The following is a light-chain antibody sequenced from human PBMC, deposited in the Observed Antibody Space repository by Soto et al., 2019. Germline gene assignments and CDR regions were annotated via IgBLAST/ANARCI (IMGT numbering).Light chain of an antibody. CDR3: QQSYSTPLT. Sequence: DIQMTQSPSSLSASVGDRVTITCRASQSISSYLNWYQQKPGKAPKLLIYAASSLQSGVSSRFSGSGSGTDFTLTISSLQPEDIATYYCQQSYSTPLTFGGGTKVEIK. V-gene: IGKV1-39*01. J-gene: IGKJ4*01. CDR1: QSISSY. CDR2: AAS.